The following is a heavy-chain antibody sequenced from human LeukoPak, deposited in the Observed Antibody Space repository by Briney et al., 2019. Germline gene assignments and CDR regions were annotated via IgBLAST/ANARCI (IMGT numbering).Heavy chain of an antibody. V-gene: IGHV3-21*04. J-gene: IGHJ1*01. CDR2: ISTTSRYI. Sequence: GGSLRLSCAASGFTFSTYSMNWVRQAPGKGLEWVSSISTTSRYIYYADSVKGRFTISRDNSKNTLYLQMNSLRAEDTAVYYCARVRDYYDSRGYYFEYFDHWGQGTLVTVSS. CDR3: ARVRDYYDSRGYYFEYFDH. D-gene: IGHD3-22*01. CDR1: GFTFSTYS.